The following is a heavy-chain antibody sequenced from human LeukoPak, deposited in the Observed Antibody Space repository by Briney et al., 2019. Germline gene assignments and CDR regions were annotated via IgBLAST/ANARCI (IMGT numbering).Heavy chain of an antibody. Sequence: SETLSLTCTVSGASISSYYWSWIRQPPGKGLEWIGYISYSGSTNYNPSLKSRVNISADTSKNQVSLTLSSVTAADTAVYYCARVEGYTYGAWGQGTLVTVSS. CDR1: GASISSYY. D-gene: IGHD5-18*01. V-gene: IGHV4-59*08. J-gene: IGHJ4*02. CDR2: ISYSGST. CDR3: ARVEGYTYGA.